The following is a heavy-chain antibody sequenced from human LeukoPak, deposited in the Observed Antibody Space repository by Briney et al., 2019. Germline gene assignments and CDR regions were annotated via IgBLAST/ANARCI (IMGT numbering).Heavy chain of an antibody. CDR1: GFTFSDYA. Sequence: PGGSMRLSCAASGFTFSDYAMTWVRQAPGEGLEWVSGISGSGGSTNYADSVRGRFTISRDNSKNTLYLQMNSLRVEDTAIYYCAKCYYYDSSGYYYPDYWGQGTLVTVSS. D-gene: IGHD3-22*01. CDR2: ISGSGGST. V-gene: IGHV3-23*01. CDR3: AKCYYYDSSGYYYPDY. J-gene: IGHJ4*02.